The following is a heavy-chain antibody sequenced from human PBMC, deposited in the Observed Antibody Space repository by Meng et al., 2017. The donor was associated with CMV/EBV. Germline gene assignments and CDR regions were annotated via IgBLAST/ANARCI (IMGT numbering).Heavy chain of an antibody. J-gene: IGHJ2*01. D-gene: IGHD2-21*02. Sequence: SETLSLTCAVYSGSLSGYFWSWIRQPPGKGLEWIGEINHSGTTSYNPSLKGRVTISVDTSKNQFSLKLSSVTAADTAVYYCARGVTWNWYFDLWGRGTLVTVSS. V-gene: IGHV4-34*01. CDR2: INHSGTT. CDR3: ARGVTWNWYFDL. CDR1: SGSLSGYF.